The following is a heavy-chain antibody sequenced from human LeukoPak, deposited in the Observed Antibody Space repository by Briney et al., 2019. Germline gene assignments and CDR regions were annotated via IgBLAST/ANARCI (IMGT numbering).Heavy chain of an antibody. D-gene: IGHD3-10*01. V-gene: IGHV3-7*01. Sequence: GGSLRPSCAASGFTFSSYAMHWVRQAPGKGLEWVANIKQDGSEKYYVDSVKGRFTISRDNAKNSLYLQMNSLRAEDTAVYYCAKGSGSYNYYYYGMDVWGQGTTVTVSS. J-gene: IGHJ6*02. CDR2: IKQDGSEK. CDR1: GFTFSSYA. CDR3: AKGSGSYNYYYYGMDV.